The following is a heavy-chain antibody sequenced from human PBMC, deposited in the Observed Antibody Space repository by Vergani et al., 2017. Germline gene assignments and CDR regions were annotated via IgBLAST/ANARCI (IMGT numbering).Heavy chain of an antibody. J-gene: IGHJ6*02. CDR1: GGTFSSYA. CDR2: IIPIFGTA. V-gene: IGHV1-69*01. Sequence: QVQLVQSGAEVKKPGSSVKVSCKASGGTFSSYAISWVRQPPGQGLEWMGGIIPIFGTANYAQKFQGRVPITADGSTSTAYMELDSLRSEDTAVYYCARVQAQGLMVYARSSYYYGMDVWGQGTTVTVSS. CDR3: ARVQAQGLMVYARSSYYYGMDV. D-gene: IGHD2-8*01.